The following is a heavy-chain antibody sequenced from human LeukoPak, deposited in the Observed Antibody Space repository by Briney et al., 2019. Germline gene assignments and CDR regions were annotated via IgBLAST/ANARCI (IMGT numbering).Heavy chain of an antibody. V-gene: IGHV6-1*01. CDR1: GDSVSSNSAA. J-gene: IGHJ6*02. CDR3: ARDREEGYCSGGSCYWGYYYYYGMDV. D-gene: IGHD2-15*01. CDR2: TYYMSKWYN. Sequence: SQTLSLTCAISGDSVSSNSAAWNWIRQSPSRGLEWLGRTYYMSKWYNDYAVSVKSRITINPDTSKNQFSLQLNSVTPEDTAVYYCARDREEGYCSGGSCYWGYYYYYGMDVWGQGTTVTVSS.